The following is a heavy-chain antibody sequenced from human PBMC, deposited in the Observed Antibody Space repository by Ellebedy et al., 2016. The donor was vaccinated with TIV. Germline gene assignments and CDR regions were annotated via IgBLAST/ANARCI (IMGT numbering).Heavy chain of an antibody. CDR1: GFTFSSYT. V-gene: IGHV3-23*01. J-gene: IGHJ6*02. CDR2: ISGSGGST. D-gene: IGHD3-10*01. Sequence: GESLKISCAASGFTFSSYTMSWVRQAPGKGLEWVSAISGSGGSTYYADSVRGRFTISRDNSKNTLYLQMNSLRAEDTAVYYCAKDRGDFAYGMDVWGQGTTVTVFS. CDR3: AKDRGDFAYGMDV.